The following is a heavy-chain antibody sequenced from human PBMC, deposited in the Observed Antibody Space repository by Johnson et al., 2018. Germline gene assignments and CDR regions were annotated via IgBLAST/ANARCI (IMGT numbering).Heavy chain of an antibody. J-gene: IGHJ6*03. CDR2: ISSSSSYI. V-gene: IGHV3-21*01. Sequence: VQLVESGGGLVKXGGSLRLSCAASGFTFSSYSMNWVRQAPGKGLAGVSSISSSSSYIYYAASVKGRFTISRDNAKNSLYLQMNSLRAEDTAVYYCARTVAQQYYYYYYYMDVWGKGTTVTVSS. CDR3: ARTVAQQYYYYYYYMDV. D-gene: IGHD4-11*01. CDR1: GFTFSSYS.